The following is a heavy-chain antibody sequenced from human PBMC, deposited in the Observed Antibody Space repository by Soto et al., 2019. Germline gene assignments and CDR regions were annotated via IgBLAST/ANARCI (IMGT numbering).Heavy chain of an antibody. V-gene: IGHV3-66*01. D-gene: IGHD3-3*02. CDR2: MYSGGST. J-gene: IGHJ4*02. CDR1: GFNVSRNY. CDR3: AKESEGPFTY. Sequence: QAGGSLRLSCAASGFNVSRNYMSWVRQAPGKGLEWVSVMYSGGSTNYVDSVKGRFTIFRDNSKNTVYLQMNSLRAEDTAVYYCAKESEGPFTYWGQGTLVTVSS.